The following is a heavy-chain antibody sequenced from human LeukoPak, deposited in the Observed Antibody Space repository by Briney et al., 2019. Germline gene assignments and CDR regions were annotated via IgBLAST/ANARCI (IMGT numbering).Heavy chain of an antibody. Sequence: QSGGSLRLSCAASGFTFSSYGMHWVRQAPGKGLEWVSDISSSSSTIYYADSVKGRFTISRDNAKNSLYLQMNSLRAEDTAVYYCAREVDSSSWYPEDAFDYWGQGTLVTVSS. CDR3: AREVDSSSWYPEDAFDY. CDR2: ISSSSSTI. D-gene: IGHD6-13*01. J-gene: IGHJ4*02. CDR1: GFTFSSYG. V-gene: IGHV3-48*04.